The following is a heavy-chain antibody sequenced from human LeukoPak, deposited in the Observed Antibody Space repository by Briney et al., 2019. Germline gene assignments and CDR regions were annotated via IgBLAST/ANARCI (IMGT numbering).Heavy chain of an antibody. CDR2: IHTSGST. V-gene: IGHV4-4*07. CDR1: GYSISSGYY. Sequence: SETLSLTCTVSGYSISSGYYWGWIRQPAGKGLEWIGRIHTSGSTNYNPSLKSRVTMSVDTSKNQFSLKLSSVTAADTAVYYCARGRYYYDSSGSHFDYWGQGTLSPSPQ. CDR3: ARGRYYYDSSGSHFDY. D-gene: IGHD3-22*01. J-gene: IGHJ4*02.